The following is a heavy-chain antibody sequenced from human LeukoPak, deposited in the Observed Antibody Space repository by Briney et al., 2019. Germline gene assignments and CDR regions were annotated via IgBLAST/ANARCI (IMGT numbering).Heavy chain of an antibody. J-gene: IGHJ5*02. D-gene: IGHD2-2*01. CDR1: GYTFTSYG. Sequence: ASVKVSCKASGYTFTSYGISWVRQAPGQGLEWMGWISAYNGNTNYAQKLQGRVTMTTDTSTGTAYMELRSLRSDDTAVYYCARDRDIVVVPAAFGWFDPWGQGTLVTVSS. V-gene: IGHV1-18*01. CDR2: ISAYNGNT. CDR3: ARDRDIVVVPAAFGWFDP.